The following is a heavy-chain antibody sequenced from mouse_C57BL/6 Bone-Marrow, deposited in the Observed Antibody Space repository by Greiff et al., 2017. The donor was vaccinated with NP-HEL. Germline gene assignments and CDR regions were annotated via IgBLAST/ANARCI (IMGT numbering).Heavy chain of an antibody. Sequence: EVQLQQSGPELVKPGDSVKISCKASGYSFTGYFMNWVMQSHGKSLEWIGRINPYNGGTFYNQKFKGKATLTVDKSSSTAHMELRSLTSEDSAVYYCARTDYWYFDVWGTGTTVTVSS. CDR2: INPYNGGT. CDR1: GYSFTGYF. CDR3: ARTDYWYFDV. V-gene: IGHV1-20*01. J-gene: IGHJ1*03.